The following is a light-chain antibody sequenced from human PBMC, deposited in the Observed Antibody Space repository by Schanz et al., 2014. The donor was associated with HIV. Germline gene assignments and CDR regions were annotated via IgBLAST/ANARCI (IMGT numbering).Light chain of an antibody. V-gene: IGLV1-44*01. Sequence: QSVLTQPPSASGTPGQRVTISCSGSSSNIGRYTVNWYQQLPGTAPKLLIYAGNQRASGVPDRLSGSGSGTSASLVISGLQSQDEADYYCATWVDSLNGWVFGGGTKVTVL. CDR1: SSNIGRYT. CDR2: AGN. CDR3: ATWVDSLNGWV. J-gene: IGLJ3*02.